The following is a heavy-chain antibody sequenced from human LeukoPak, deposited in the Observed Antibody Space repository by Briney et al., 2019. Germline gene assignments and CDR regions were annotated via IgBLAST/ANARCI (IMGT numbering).Heavy chain of an antibody. J-gene: IGHJ6*04. V-gene: IGHV3-33*01. Sequence: GRSLRLSCAASGFTFSSYGMHWVRQAPGKGLEWVAVIWYDGSNKYYADSVEGRFTISRDNSKNTLYLQMNSLRAEDTAVYYCARKDVDTAMVPKTGYYYYGMDVWGKGTTVTVSS. CDR3: ARKDVDTAMVPKTGYYYYGMDV. CDR1: GFTFSSYG. D-gene: IGHD5-18*01. CDR2: IWYDGSNK.